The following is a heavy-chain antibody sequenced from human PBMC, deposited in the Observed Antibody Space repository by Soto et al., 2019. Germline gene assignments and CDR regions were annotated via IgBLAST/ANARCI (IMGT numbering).Heavy chain of an antibody. Sequence: EASVKVSCKASGFTFTSSAVQWVRQARGQRLEWIGWIVVGSGNTNYAQKFQERVTITRDMSTSTAYMELSSLRSEDTAVYYCAALAVAEAFDIWGQGTMVTVSS. D-gene: IGHD6-19*01. V-gene: IGHV1-58*01. J-gene: IGHJ3*02. CDR2: IVVGSGNT. CDR1: GFTFTSSA. CDR3: AALAVAEAFDI.